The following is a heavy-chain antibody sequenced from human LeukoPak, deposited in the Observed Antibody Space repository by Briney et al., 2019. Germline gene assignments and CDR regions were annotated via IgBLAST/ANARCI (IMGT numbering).Heavy chain of an antibody. D-gene: IGHD4-17*01. CDR1: EFPFSAYA. J-gene: IGHJ3*01. V-gene: IGHV3-23*01. CDR2: IGGSGSNT. Sequence: GGSLRLSCVASEFPFSAYAMTWVRLTPGKGLEWVSSIGGSGSNTNYADSVRGRFTISRDNSKNTLYLQMNSLRAEDTAVYYCGRDPNGDYVGAFEFWGQGTLVSVSS. CDR3: GRDPNGDYVGAFEF.